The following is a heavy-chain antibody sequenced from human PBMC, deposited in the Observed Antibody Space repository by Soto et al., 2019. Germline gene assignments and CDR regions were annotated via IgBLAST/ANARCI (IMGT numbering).Heavy chain of an antibody. D-gene: IGHD6-6*01. J-gene: IGHJ6*03. V-gene: IGHV3-7*01. CDR2: IKQDGSEK. Sequence: GGSLRLSCAASGFTFSSYWMSWVRQAPGKGLEWVANIKQDGSEKYYVDSVKGRFTISRDNAKNSLYLQMNSLRAEDTAVYYCARSRWYSSSSYYYYYMDVWGKGTTVTVSS. CDR1: GFTFSSYW. CDR3: ARSRWYSSSSYYYYYMDV.